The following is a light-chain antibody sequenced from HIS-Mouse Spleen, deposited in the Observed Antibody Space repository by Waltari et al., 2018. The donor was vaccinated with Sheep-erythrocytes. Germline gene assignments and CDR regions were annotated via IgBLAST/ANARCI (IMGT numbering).Light chain of an antibody. J-gene: IGLJ3*02. CDR1: SSDVGGYNY. Sequence: QSALTQPRSVSGSPGQSVTISCTGTSSDVGGYNYVSWYQQHPGKAPKLMIYDVSKRPSGVPDRFVGSKSGNTASLTISGLQAEDEADYYCCSYAGSYTFWVFGGGTKLTVL. V-gene: IGLV2-11*01. CDR3: CSYAGSYTFWV. CDR2: DVS.